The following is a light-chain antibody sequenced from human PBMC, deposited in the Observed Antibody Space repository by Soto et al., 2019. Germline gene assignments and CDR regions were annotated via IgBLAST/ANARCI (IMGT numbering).Light chain of an antibody. CDR2: GAS. Sequence: EIVLTQSPDTLSLSPGERATLSCRAIQSVSSNYLAWYQQIPGQAPRPLIYGASTRATGIPARFSGSGSGTEFTLTISSLQSEDFAVYYCQQYNNWPPGPFGQGTRLEIK. J-gene: IGKJ5*01. CDR1: QSVSSN. V-gene: IGKV3-15*01. CDR3: QQYNNWPPGP.